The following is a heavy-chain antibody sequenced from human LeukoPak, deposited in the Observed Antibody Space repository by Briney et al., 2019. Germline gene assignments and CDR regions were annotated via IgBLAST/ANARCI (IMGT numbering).Heavy chain of an antibody. J-gene: IGHJ6*02. CDR3: ARGHSSGWYSYGMDV. Sequence: ASVKVSCKASGYTFTGYYMHWVRQAPGQGLEWMGWISAYNGNTNYAQKLQGRVTMTTDTSTSTAYMELRSLRSDDTAVYYCARGHSSGWYSYGMDVWGQGTTVTVSS. D-gene: IGHD6-19*01. CDR1: GYTFTGYY. V-gene: IGHV1-18*04. CDR2: ISAYNGNT.